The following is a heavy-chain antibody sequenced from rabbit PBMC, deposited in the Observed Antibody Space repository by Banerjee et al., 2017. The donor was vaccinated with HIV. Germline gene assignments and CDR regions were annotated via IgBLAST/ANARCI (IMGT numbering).Heavy chain of an antibody. Sequence: QEQLEESGGDLVKPGASLTLTCTASGFTLSSYWMCWVRQAPGKGLEWIACIYTGSAGYIEYADWVNGRFTISKTSSTTVTLQMTSLTAADTATYFCARDSGSSFSSYGMDLWGPGTLVTVS. J-gene: IGHJ6*01. D-gene: IGHD8-1*01. CDR3: ARDSGSSFSSYGMDL. CDR2: IYTGSAGYI. V-gene: IGHV1S45*01. CDR1: GFTLSSYW.